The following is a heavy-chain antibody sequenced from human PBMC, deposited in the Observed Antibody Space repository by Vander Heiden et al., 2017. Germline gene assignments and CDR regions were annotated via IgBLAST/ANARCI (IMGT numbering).Heavy chain of an antibody. J-gene: IGHJ6*02. CDR1: GYTFTSYY. Sequence: QVQLVQSGAEVKKPGASVTVSCKASGYTFTSYYLPWVRQAPGQGLEWMGIINPSGGSTSYAQKFQGRVTMTRDTSTSTVYMELSSLRSEDTAVYYCARDSGWGSRGMDVWGQGTTVTVSS. D-gene: IGHD2-15*01. V-gene: IGHV1-46*01. CDR2: INPSGGST. CDR3: ARDSGWGSRGMDV.